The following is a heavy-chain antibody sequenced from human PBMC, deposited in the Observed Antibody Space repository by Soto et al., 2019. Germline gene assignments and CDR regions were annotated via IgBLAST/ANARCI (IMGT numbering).Heavy chain of an antibody. CDR1: GFTFSSYG. CDR2: ISYDGSNK. CDR3: AKEVHDSPPGWFDP. J-gene: IGHJ5*02. Sequence: HPGGSLRLPCAASGFTFSSYGMHCVRQAPGKGLEWVAVISYDGSNKYYADSVKGRFTISRDNSKNTLYLQMNSLRAEDTAVYYCAKEVHDSPPGWFDPWGQGTLVTVSS. D-gene: IGHD3-22*01. V-gene: IGHV3-30*18.